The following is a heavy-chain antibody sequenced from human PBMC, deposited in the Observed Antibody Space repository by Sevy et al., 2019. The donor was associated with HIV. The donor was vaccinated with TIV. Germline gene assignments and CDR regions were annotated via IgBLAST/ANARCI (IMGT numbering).Heavy chain of an antibody. CDR3: ARGSLFARLLLGELSFFDY. D-gene: IGHD3-16*02. Sequence: GGSLRLSCAASGFTFINYAMHWVRQAPGKGLEWVAVISYDGSNKYYGDSVKSRFTISRDNSKNTLYLQMNSLRAEDTAVYYCARGSLFARLLLGELSFFDYWGQGTLVTVSS. J-gene: IGHJ4*02. CDR2: ISYDGSNK. CDR1: GFTFINYA. V-gene: IGHV3-30*04.